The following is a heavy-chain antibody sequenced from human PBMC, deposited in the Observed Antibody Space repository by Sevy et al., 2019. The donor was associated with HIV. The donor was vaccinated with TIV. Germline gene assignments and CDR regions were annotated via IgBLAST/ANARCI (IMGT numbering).Heavy chain of an antibody. J-gene: IGHJ6*02. Sequence: SETLCLTCTVSGGSISSYYWSWIRQPAGKGLEWIGRIYTSGSTNYNPSLKSRVTMSVDTSKNQFSLKLSSVTAADTAVYYCARVGYCSSTSCPTGHYYYGMDVWGQGTTVTVSS. CDR3: ARVGYCSSTSCPTGHYYYGMDV. CDR2: IYTSGST. V-gene: IGHV4-4*07. CDR1: GGSISSYY. D-gene: IGHD2-2*01.